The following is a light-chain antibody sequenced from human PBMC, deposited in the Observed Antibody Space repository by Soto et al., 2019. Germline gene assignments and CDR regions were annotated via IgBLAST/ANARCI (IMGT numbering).Light chain of an antibody. CDR2: DAS. Sequence: EIVLTQSPATLSLSPGERATLSCRTSHSVSSSLAWYQQKPGQAPRLLIYDASNRATGIPGRFSGSGSGTDFTLTISSLEPEDFAVYYCQQRSNWPITFGQGTRLEIK. J-gene: IGKJ5*01. V-gene: IGKV3-11*01. CDR3: QQRSNWPIT. CDR1: HSVSSS.